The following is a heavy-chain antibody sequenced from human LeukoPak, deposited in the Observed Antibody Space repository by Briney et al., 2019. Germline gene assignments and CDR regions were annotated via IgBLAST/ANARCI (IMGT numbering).Heavy chain of an antibody. Sequence: ASVKVSCKASGGTFSSYAISWVRQAPGQGLEWMGRIIPIFGTANYAQKFQGRVTITTDESTSTAYMELSSLRSEDTAVYYCARGDGYSYGYIIGYFDYWGQGTLVTVSS. CDR3: ARGDGYSYGYIIGYFDY. CDR1: GGTFSSYA. J-gene: IGHJ4*02. CDR2: IIPIFGTA. D-gene: IGHD5-18*01. V-gene: IGHV1-69*05.